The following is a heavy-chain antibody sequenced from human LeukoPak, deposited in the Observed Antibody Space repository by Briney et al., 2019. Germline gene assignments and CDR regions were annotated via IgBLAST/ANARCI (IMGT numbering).Heavy chain of an antibody. D-gene: IGHD2-21*01. Sequence: GGSLRLSYAASGFTVSNKYMSWVRQAPGKGLEWVSVIYGDDSSYYADSVKGRFTISRDNPKNTLSLEMNSLRVDDTAVYYCARRAYCGGDCLDQWGQGTLVTVSS. CDR3: ARRAYCGGDCLDQ. CDR2: IYGDDSS. J-gene: IGHJ4*02. V-gene: IGHV3-66*01. CDR1: GFTVSNKY.